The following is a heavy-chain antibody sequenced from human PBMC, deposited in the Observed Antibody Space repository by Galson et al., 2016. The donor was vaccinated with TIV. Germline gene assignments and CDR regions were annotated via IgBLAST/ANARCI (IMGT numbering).Heavy chain of an antibody. D-gene: IGHD1-14*01. CDR1: GFTFSEYS. V-gene: IGHV3-48*02. CDR3: AGGRRLALEHVYYCGMDV. Sequence: SLRLSCAASGFTFSEYSFNWVRQAPGKGLEWVAYISTSGYVKYYADSVKGRFTSFRDNAQNSLYLQMNSLSDEDSGVYYCAGGRRLALEHVYYCGMDVWGQGAAFTVSS. J-gene: IGHJ6*02. CDR2: ISTSGYVK.